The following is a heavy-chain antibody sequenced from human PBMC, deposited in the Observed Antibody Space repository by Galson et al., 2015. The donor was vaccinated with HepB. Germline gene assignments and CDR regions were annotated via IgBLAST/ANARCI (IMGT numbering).Heavy chain of an antibody. V-gene: IGHV3-23*01. Sequence: SLRLSCATSGFTFSTFAMTWVRQAPGKGLEWVSAISDGGDTTYYADSVKGRFSITRDVSKSTLYLQMNSLRAEDTAVYYCARGGELEVRRAFDIWGQGTMVTVSS. D-gene: IGHD1-7*01. CDR1: GFTFSTFA. CDR2: ISDGGDTT. J-gene: IGHJ3*02. CDR3: ARGGELEVRRAFDI.